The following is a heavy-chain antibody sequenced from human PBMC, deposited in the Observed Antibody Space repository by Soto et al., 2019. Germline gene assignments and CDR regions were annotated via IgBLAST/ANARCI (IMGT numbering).Heavy chain of an antibody. CDR2: VSGTGSDT. CDR1: GFTFRSSA. CDR3: AKDRIAVAGRGDYFDY. J-gene: IGHJ4*02. D-gene: IGHD6-19*01. V-gene: IGHV3-23*01. Sequence: EVQLLESGGGLVQPGGSLRLSCAASGFTFRSSAMNWVRQAPGEGLEWVSSVSGTGSDTYYADSVKGRFTISRDNSKNTLYLQMNSLRAEDTAVYYCAKDRIAVAGRGDYFDYWGQGTLVTVSS.